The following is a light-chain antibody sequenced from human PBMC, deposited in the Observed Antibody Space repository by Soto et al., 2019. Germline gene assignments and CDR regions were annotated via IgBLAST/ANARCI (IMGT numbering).Light chain of an antibody. CDR2: AAS. Sequence: DIQMTQSPYSLSASVGDRVTITCRASQSISSYLNWYQQKPGKAPKLLIYAASSLQSGVPARFSGSGSGTDFTLAISSLQPEDFATYYCQQSYSTPVTFGPGTKVDMK. CDR3: QQSYSTPVT. J-gene: IGKJ3*01. CDR1: QSISSY. V-gene: IGKV1-39*01.